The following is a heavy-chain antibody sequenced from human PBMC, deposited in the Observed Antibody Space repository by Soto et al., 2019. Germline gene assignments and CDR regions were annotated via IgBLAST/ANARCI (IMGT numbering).Heavy chain of an antibody. CDR3: AREGYDYGEYEGDAFDI. D-gene: IGHD4-17*01. CDR1: GGTFSSYT. Sequence: QVQLVQSGAEVKKPGSSVKVSCKASGGTFSSYTISWVRQAPGQGLEWMGRIIPILGIANYAQKFQGRVTITADKSTSTAYMELSSLRSEDTAVYYCAREGYDYGEYEGDAFDIWGQGTMVTVSS. V-gene: IGHV1-69*08. CDR2: IIPILGIA. J-gene: IGHJ3*02.